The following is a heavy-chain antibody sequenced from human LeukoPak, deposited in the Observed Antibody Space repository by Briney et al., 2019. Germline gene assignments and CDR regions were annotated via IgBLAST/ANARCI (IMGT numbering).Heavy chain of an antibody. CDR3: ASSLYYDILTGYSRNAFDI. CDR2: INPNSGGT. D-gene: IGHD3-9*01. J-gene: IGHJ3*02. CDR1: GYTFTGYY. V-gene: IGHV1-2*02. Sequence: ASVMVSCKASGYTFTGYYMHWVRQAPGQGLEWMGWINPNSGGTNYAQKFQGRVTMTRDTSISTAYMELSRLRSDDTAVYYCASSLYYDILTGYSRNAFDIWGQGTMVTVSS.